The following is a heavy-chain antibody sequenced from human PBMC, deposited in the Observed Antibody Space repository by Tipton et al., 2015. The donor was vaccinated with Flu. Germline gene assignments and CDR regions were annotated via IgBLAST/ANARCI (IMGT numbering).Heavy chain of an antibody. Sequence: TLSLTCTISGGSIRSYYWSWIRQPPGKGLEWLGYIFHTGSTNYNPSLKSRLTISVDTSKNQFSLRLNSVSAADTAMYYCARYGTYDGSRYFQHWGQGTLVTVFS. J-gene: IGHJ1*01. V-gene: IGHV4-59*01. D-gene: IGHD1-26*01. CDR2: IFHTGST. CDR3: ARYGTYDGSRYFQH. CDR1: GGSIRSYY.